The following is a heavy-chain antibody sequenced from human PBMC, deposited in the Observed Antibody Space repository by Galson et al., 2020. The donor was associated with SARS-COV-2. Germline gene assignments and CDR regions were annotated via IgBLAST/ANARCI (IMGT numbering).Heavy chain of an antibody. D-gene: IGHD3-16*01. CDR2: INWSGRST. J-gene: IGHJ3*01. CDR1: GFTFDDFG. CDR3: TRLRGNEFYTAVGAFDV. Sequence: ARSGGSLRLSCVASGFTFDDFGMSWVRQVPGKGLEWVCGINWSGRSTGYAVSVQGRFSISRDNARNSLYLQLNSLRVEDTALYYCTRLRGNEFYTAVGAFDVWGQGTMVTVS. V-gene: IGHV3-20*04.